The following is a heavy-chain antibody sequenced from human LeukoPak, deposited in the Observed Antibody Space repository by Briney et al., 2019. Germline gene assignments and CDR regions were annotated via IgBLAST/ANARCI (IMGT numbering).Heavy chain of an antibody. V-gene: IGHV1-24*01. CDR2: FDPEDGET. D-gene: IGHD1-26*01. Sequence: GASVKVSCKVSGYTLTELSMHWVRQAPGKGLEWMGGFDPEDGETIYAQKFQGRVTMTEDTSTDTAYMELSSLRSEDTAVYYSATDIVGATTPFSWFDPWGQGTLVTVSS. CDR1: GYTLTELS. CDR3: ATDIVGATTPFSWFDP. J-gene: IGHJ5*02.